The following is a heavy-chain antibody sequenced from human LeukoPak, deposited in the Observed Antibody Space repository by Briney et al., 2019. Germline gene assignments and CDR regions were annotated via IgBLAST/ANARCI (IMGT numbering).Heavy chain of an antibody. CDR2: IYYSGST. CDR3: ARPGVGSGRYGAFDI. CDR1: GGSISRYY. V-gene: IGHV4-59*08. Sequence: SETLSLTCTVSGGSISRYYWSWIRQPPGKGLEWIGYIYYSGSTSYNPSLKSRVTISLDTSKNQFSLKLSSVTAADTAVYYCARPGVGSGRYGAFDIWGQGTMVTLSS. D-gene: IGHD5-18*01. J-gene: IGHJ3*02.